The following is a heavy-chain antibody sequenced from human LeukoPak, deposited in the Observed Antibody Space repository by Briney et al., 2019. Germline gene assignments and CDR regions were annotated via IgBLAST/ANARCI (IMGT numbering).Heavy chain of an antibody. V-gene: IGHV4-59*11. CDR3: AGTGYSSSPFDP. J-gene: IGHJ5*02. D-gene: IGHD6-13*01. Sequence: SEALSLTCTVSGGSISSHYWSWIRQPPGKGLEWIGYIYYSGSTNYNPSLKSRVTISVDTSKNQFSLKLSSVTAADTAVYYCAGTGYSSSPFDPWGQGTLVTVSS. CDR1: GGSISSHY. CDR2: IYYSGST.